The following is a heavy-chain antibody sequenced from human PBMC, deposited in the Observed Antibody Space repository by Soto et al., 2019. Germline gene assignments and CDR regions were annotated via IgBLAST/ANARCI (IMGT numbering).Heavy chain of an antibody. V-gene: IGHV4-39*01. J-gene: IGHJ4*02. CDR3: ARHLWSLSRRNYFDY. D-gene: IGHD3-3*01. CDR1: GGSISSSSYY. CDR2: IYYSGST. Sequence: QLQLQESGPGLVKPSETLSLTCTVSGGSISSSSYYWGWIRQPPGKGLEWIGSIYYSGSTYYNPSLKSRVTISVDTSKNQFSLKLSSVTAADTAVYYCARHLWSLSRRNYFDYWGQGTLVTVSS.